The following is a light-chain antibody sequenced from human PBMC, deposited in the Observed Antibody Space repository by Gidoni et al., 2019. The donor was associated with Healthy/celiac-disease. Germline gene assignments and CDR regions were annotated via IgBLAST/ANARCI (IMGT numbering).Light chain of an antibody. J-gene: IGKJ4*01. Sequence: EIVLTQSPATLSLSPGERATLSCRASQRVSSYLAWYQQKPGQAPRLLIYDASNRATGIPARFSGSGSGTDVTLTISSLEPEDFAVYYCQQRSNWPPRKIFXGXTKVEIK. CDR3: QQRSNWPPRKI. CDR2: DAS. CDR1: QRVSSY. V-gene: IGKV3-11*01.